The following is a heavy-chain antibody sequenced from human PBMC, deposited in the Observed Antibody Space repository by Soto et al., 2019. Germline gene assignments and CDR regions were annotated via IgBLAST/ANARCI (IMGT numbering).Heavy chain of an antibody. J-gene: IGHJ6*02. CDR3: AREYYYGSGSYDPNYYGMDV. CDR2: IIPIFGTA. D-gene: IGHD3-10*01. V-gene: IGHV1-69*13. Sequence: SVKVSCKASGGTFSSYAISWVRQAPGQGLEWMGGIIPIFGTANYAQKFQGRVTITADESTSTAYMELSSLRSEDTAVYYCAREYYYGSGSYDPNYYGMDVWG. CDR1: GGTFSSYA.